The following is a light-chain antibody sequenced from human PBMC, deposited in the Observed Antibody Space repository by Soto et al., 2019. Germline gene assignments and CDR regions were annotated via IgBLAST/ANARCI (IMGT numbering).Light chain of an antibody. J-gene: IGLJ1*01. V-gene: IGLV2-14*01. CDR1: SSDVGGYNY. Sequence: QSALTQPASVSGSPGQSITISCTGTSSDVGGYNYVSWYQHHPGKAPKLMIYEVSNRPSGVSNRFSGSKSGNMASLTISGLQAEDEADYYCSSYTSSSPLVFGTGTKVTVL. CDR2: EVS. CDR3: SSYTSSSPLV.